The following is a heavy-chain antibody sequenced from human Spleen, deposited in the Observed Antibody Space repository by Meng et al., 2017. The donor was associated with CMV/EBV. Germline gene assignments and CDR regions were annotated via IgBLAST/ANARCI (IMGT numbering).Heavy chain of an antibody. D-gene: IGHD2-15*01. CDR1: GFTFSRYG. V-gene: IGHV3-7*01. CDR3: ARVARTPTNSYVFDS. CDR2: IKQDGSEQ. Sequence: GGSLRLSCAASGFTFSRYGMPWVRRAPGKGLEWVANIKQDGSEQYYADSVRGRFTISRDNAKNSLYLQMNSLSAEDTAVYYCARVARTPTNSYVFDSWGQGALVTVSS. J-gene: IGHJ4*02.